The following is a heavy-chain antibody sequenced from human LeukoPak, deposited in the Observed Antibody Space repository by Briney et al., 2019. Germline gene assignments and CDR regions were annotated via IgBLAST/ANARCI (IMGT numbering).Heavy chain of an antibody. V-gene: IGHV6-1*01. CDR2: TYYRSKWYN. J-gene: IGHJ4*02. D-gene: IGHD5-12*01. CDR3: PRASVATSYWAFDY. CDR1: VDSISSSTVT. Sequence: QTLSLTCVISVDSISSSTVTWNWIRQSPSRGVEWLGRTYYRSKWYNDYAVSVKSRLAIDPETTKNQVSLQLNSRPPEDTAIYYCPRASVATSYWAFDYWGRGTLVTVSS.